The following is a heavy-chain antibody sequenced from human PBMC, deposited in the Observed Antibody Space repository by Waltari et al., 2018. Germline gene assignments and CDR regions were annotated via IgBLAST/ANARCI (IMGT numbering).Heavy chain of an antibody. D-gene: IGHD1-26*01. CDR3: AMALELPDY. CDR2: INAGNGNK. V-gene: IGHV1-3*01. Sequence: QVQLVQSGAEVKKPGASVKVSCKASGYTFTSYAMHWVRQAPGQRLEWMGWINAGNGNKKDSQKFQGRVTITRDTSASTAYMELSSLRSEDTAVYYCAMALELPDYWGQGTLVTVSS. J-gene: IGHJ4*02. CDR1: GYTFTSYA.